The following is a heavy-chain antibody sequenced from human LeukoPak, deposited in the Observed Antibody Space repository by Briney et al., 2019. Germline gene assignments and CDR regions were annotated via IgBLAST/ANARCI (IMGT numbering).Heavy chain of an antibody. CDR3: ATASGSYYDAFDI. J-gene: IGHJ3*02. CDR2: FDPEDGET. Sequence: ASVKVSCKVSGYTLTELSMHWVRQAPGKGLEWMGGFDPEDGETIYAQKFQGRVTMTEDTSPDTAYMELSSLRSEDTAVYYCATASGSYYDAFDIWGQGTMVTVSS. CDR1: GYTLTELS. V-gene: IGHV1-24*01. D-gene: IGHD1-26*01.